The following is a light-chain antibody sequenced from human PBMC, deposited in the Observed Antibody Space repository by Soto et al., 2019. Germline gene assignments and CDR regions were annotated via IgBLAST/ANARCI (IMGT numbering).Light chain of an antibody. CDR2: GVS. J-gene: IGKJ5*01. V-gene: IGKV3-20*01. CDR1: QRLSASD. Sequence: EIVLTQSPGTLSLSTGQRATLSCRASQRLSASDIAWYQQKPGQAPKFLIYGVSSRATGIPDRFSGSGSGTDFTLTISRLEPEDFAVYHCQQYGSSPRITFGQGTRLEIK. CDR3: QQYGSSPRIT.